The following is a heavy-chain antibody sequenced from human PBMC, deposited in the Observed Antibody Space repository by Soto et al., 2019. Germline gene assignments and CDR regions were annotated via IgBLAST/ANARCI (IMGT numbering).Heavy chain of an antibody. CDR1: GFTFSSYG. V-gene: IGHV3-33*01. D-gene: IGHD5-18*01. J-gene: IGHJ6*02. CDR2: IWYDGSNK. CDR3: ARDFKVDTAMAYYYYYGMDV. Sequence: QVQLVESGGGVVQPGRSLRLSCAASGFTFSSYGMHWVRQAPGKGLEWVAVIWYDGSNKYYADSVKGRFTISRDNSKNTLYLQMNSLRAEDTAVYYCARDFKVDTAMAYYYYYGMDVWGQGTTVTVSS.